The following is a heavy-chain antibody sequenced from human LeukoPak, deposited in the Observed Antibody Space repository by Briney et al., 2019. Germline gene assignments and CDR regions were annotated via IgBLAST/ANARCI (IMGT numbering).Heavy chain of an antibody. CDR2: IYYSGST. Sequence: PSQTLSLTCTVSGGSISSGGYYWSWIRQHPGKGLEWTGYIYYSGSTYYNPSLKSRVTISVDTSKNQFSLKLSSVTAADTAVYYCARRIAAAGTFDYWGQGTLVTVSS. CDR1: GGSISSGGYY. CDR3: ARRIAAAGTFDY. V-gene: IGHV4-31*03. D-gene: IGHD6-13*01. J-gene: IGHJ4*02.